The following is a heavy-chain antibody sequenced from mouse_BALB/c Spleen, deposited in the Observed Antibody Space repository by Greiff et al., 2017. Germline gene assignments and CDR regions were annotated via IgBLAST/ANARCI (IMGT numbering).Heavy chain of an antibody. J-gene: IGHJ3*01. D-gene: IGHD2-1*01. CDR1: GYSITSDYA. CDR2: ISYSGST. Sequence: DVKLQESGPGLVKPSQSLSLTCTVTGYSITSDYAWNWIRQFPGNKLEWMGYISYSGSTSYNPSLKSRISITRDTSKNQFFLQLNSVTTEDTATYYCARGVDGNYVAYWGQGTLVTVSA. V-gene: IGHV3-2*02. CDR3: ARGVDGNYVAY.